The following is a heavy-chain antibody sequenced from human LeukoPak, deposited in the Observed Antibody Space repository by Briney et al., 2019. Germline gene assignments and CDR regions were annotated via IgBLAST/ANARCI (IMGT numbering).Heavy chain of an antibody. V-gene: IGHV3-66*01. Sequence: GGSLRLSCAASGFTFDDYAMHWVRQAPGKGLEWVSVIYSGGSTYYADSVKGRFTISRDNSKNTLYLQMNSLRAEDTAVYYCASSYSSGSSYYYGMDVWGQGTTVTVSS. J-gene: IGHJ6*02. CDR1: GFTFDDYA. D-gene: IGHD6-19*01. CDR3: ASSYSSGSSYYYGMDV. CDR2: IYSGGST.